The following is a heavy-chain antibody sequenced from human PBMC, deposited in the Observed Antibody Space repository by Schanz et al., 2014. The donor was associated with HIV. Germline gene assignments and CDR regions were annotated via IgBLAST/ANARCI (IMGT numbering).Heavy chain of an antibody. J-gene: IGHJ6*02. D-gene: IGHD3-3*01. V-gene: IGHV3-30*18. CDR2: VYYDGSRE. Sequence: QVQLVESGGGMVLPGTSLRLSCAASGGTFSAHAFHWVRQAPGRGLEWVAIVYYDGSREYYADSVKGRFTVSRDNSKSTLYLQMDSLRAEDTAVYFCAKDSRLEWLNPYNYYGMDVWGQGTTVTVSS. CDR1: GGTFSAHA. CDR3: AKDSRLEWLNPYNYYGMDV.